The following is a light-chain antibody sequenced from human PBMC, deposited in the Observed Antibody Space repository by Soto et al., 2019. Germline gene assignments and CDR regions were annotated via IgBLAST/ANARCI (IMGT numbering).Light chain of an antibody. CDR2: AAS. Sequence: ILMTQSPVTLSVSPGDSATLSCRASQSIGSNLAWYQQKPGQAPRLLIHAASTRVTGLPGRFSGRGSGTEFTLTISGLQSEDFAIYYCQHYTNWPPITFGQGTRLEIK. CDR3: QHYTNWPPIT. V-gene: IGKV3-15*01. J-gene: IGKJ5*01. CDR1: QSIGSN.